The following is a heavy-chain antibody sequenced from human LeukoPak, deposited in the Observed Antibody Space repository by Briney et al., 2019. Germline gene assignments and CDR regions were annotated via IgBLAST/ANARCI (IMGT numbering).Heavy chain of an antibody. CDR1: GGTFSSYA. CDR3: ASTYCSSTSCYTDHNWFDP. J-gene: IGHJ5*02. V-gene: IGHV1-69*04. CDR2: IIPILGIA. D-gene: IGHD2-2*02. Sequence: SVKVSCKASGGTFSSYAIRWVRQAPGQGLEWMGRIIPILGIANYAQKFQGRVTITADKSTSTAYMELSSLRSEDTAVYYCASTYCSSTSCYTDHNWFDPWGQGTLVTVSS.